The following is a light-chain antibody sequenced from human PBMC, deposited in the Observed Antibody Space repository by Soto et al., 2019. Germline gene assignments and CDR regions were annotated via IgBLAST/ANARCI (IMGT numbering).Light chain of an antibody. Sequence: EIVMTQSPATLSVSPRERATLSCRASQSVSSNLAWYQQKPGQAPMLLIYGAFTRATGIAARFSGSGSGTDFTLTISSLQSEDFAVYYCQQYNNWPPLTFGGGTKVEIK. J-gene: IGKJ4*01. CDR2: GAF. CDR3: QQYNNWPPLT. V-gene: IGKV3-15*01. CDR1: QSVSSN.